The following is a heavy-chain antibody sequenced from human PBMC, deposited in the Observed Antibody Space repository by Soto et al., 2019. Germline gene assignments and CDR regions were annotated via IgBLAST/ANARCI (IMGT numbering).Heavy chain of an antibody. Sequence: EVQLVDSGGGLVQPGGSLRLSCAASGFTFSSYSMNWVRQAPGKGLEWVSFISSSSGAIYYADSVRGRFTIARDNAKNSLSLQSNSLRAEDTAMYYCARGYCTSSSCYGSYWGQGTLVTVSS. V-gene: IGHV3-48*01. CDR3: ARGYCTSSSCYGSY. J-gene: IGHJ4*02. D-gene: IGHD2-2*01. CDR2: ISSSSGAI. CDR1: GFTFSSYS.